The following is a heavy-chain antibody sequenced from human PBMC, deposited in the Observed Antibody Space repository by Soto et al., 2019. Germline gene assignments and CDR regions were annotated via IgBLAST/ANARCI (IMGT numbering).Heavy chain of an antibody. V-gene: IGHV1-46*01. Sequence: ASVKVSCKASGYTFTSYYMHWVRQAPGQGLEWMGIINPSGGSTSYAQKFQGRVTMTRDTSTSTVYMELSSLRSEDTAVYYCARVGGRDSRSYYESWLDPWGQGTLVTVSS. J-gene: IGHJ5*02. CDR2: INPSGGST. CDR3: ARVGGRDSRSYYESWLDP. CDR1: GYTFTSYY. D-gene: IGHD1-26*01.